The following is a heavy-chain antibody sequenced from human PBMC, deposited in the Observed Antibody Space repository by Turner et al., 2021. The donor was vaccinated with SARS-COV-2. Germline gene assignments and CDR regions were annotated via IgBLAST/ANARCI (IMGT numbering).Heavy chain of an antibody. D-gene: IGHD2-2*01. CDR3: ARQRLVVVPAAIINGMDV. CDR2: ISYSGST. V-gene: IGHV4-39*01. J-gene: IGHJ6*02. CDR1: GGSISSSSYY. Sequence: QLQLPESGPGLVKPSGTLSLTCTVPGGSISSSSYYWGWIRQPPGKGLEWIGSISYSGSTYYNPSLKSRVTISVDTSKNQFSLKLSSVTAADTAVYYCARQRLVVVPAAIINGMDVWGQGTTVTVSS.